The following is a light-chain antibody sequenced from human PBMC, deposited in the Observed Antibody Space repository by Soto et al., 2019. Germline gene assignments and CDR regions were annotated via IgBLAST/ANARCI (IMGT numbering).Light chain of an antibody. CDR3: AAWDSSLSAHLL. Sequence: QTVVTQPPSASGTPGQRVTISCSGSSSNIGSNPVNWYQQLPGTAPKLLIYSNNQRPSGVPDRFSGSKSGTSASLAISALQSEDEADYYCAAWDSSLSAHLLFGGGTKLTVL. J-gene: IGLJ2*01. V-gene: IGLV1-44*01. CDR1: SSNIGSNP. CDR2: SNN.